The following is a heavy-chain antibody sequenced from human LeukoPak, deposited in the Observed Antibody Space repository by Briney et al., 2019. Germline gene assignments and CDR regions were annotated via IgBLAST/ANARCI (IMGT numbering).Heavy chain of an antibody. CDR1: GDSISSYY. CDR2: MSMSGGT. CDR3: ATTPYYSSGWYADFQH. Sequence: SETLSLTCTVSGDSISSYYWSWIRQSDGKGLEWIGRMSMSGGTNYNPSLKSRVTMSVDTSKNQFSLKLSSVTAADTAVYYCATTPYYSSGWYADFQHWGQGTLVTVSS. V-gene: IGHV4-4*07. D-gene: IGHD6-19*01. J-gene: IGHJ1*01.